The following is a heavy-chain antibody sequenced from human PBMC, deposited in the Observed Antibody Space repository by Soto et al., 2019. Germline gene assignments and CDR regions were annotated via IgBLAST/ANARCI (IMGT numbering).Heavy chain of an antibody. CDR3: AKLVYGSSWNWFAP. D-gene: IGHD6-13*01. V-gene: IGHV3-23*01. J-gene: IGHJ5*02. CDR1: GFTFSSYA. Sequence: PGGSLRLSCAASGFTFSSYAMSWVRQAPGKGLEWVSTISSSGGNTYYADSVKGRFTISRDNSKNTLFLQMNSLRAEDTAIYYCAKLVYGSSWNWFAPWGQGTLDTVSA. CDR2: ISSSGGNT.